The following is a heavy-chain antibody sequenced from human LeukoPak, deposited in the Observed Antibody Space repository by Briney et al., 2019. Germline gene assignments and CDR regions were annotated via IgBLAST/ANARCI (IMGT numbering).Heavy chain of an antibody. V-gene: IGHV1-18*04. Sequence: ASVKVSCKASGYTFTSYGISWVRQAPGQRLEWMGWISAYNGNTNYAQKLQGRVTMTTDTSTSTAYMELRSLRSDDTAVYYCARDKDSSSWSDAFDIWGQGTMVTVSS. CDR2: ISAYNGNT. CDR1: GYTFTSYG. J-gene: IGHJ3*02. CDR3: ARDKDSSSWSDAFDI. D-gene: IGHD6-13*01.